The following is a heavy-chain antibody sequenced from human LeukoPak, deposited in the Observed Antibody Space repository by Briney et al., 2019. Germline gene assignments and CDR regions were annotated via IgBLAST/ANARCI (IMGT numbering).Heavy chain of an antibody. Sequence: GGSLRLSCAASGFTFSSYDMHWVRQATGKGLEWVSAIGTAGDTYYPGSVKGRFTISRENAKNSLYLQMNSLRAGDTAVYYCATGSYYYDSSGLDIWGQGTTVTVSS. V-gene: IGHV3-13*01. D-gene: IGHD3-22*01. J-gene: IGHJ3*02. CDR1: GFTFSSYD. CDR3: ATGSYYYDSSGLDI. CDR2: IGTAGDT.